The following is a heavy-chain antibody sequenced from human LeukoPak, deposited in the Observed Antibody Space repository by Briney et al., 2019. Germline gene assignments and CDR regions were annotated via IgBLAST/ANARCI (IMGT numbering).Heavy chain of an antibody. J-gene: IGHJ4*02. CDR3: ATSHLEIVVVPFDY. CDR2: INPNSGGT. Sequence: ASVKVSCKASGYTFTSYGISWVRQAPGQGLEWMGWINPNSGGTNYAQKFQGRVTMTEDTSTDTAYMELSSLRSEDTAVYYCATSHLEIVVVPFDYWGQGTLVTVSS. V-gene: IGHV1-18*01. CDR1: GYTFTSYG. D-gene: IGHD3-22*01.